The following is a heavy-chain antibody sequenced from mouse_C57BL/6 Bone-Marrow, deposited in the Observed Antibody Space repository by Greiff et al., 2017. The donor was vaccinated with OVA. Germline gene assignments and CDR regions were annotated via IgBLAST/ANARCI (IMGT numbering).Heavy chain of an antibody. V-gene: IGHV7-3*01. CDR2: IRNKANGDTT. CDR3: ARYYGSSYGIAY. D-gene: IGHD1-1*01. Sequence: EVKLQESGGGLVQPGGSLSLSCAASGFTFTDYYMSWVRQPPGKALEWLGFIRNKANGDTTEYSASVKGRFTISRDNSQIILYLQMNALRAEDSATYYCARYYGSSYGIAYWGQGTLVTVSA. J-gene: IGHJ3*01. CDR1: GFTFTDYY.